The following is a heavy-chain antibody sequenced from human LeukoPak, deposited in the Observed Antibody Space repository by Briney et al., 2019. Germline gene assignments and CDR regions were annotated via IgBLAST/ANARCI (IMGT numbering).Heavy chain of an antibody. V-gene: IGHV3-48*03. D-gene: IGHD3/OR15-3a*01. CDR3: ARGVPTGYYTSCYDY. CDR2: ISSSGTTI. CDR1: GINFSDSE. Sequence: GGSLRLSCAASGINFSDSEMNWVRQAPGKGLEWVSYISSSGTTIYYTDSVKGRFTISRDNAKNSLYLQMNSLRAEDTAVYYCARGVPTGYYTSCYDYWGQGTLVTVSS. J-gene: IGHJ4*02.